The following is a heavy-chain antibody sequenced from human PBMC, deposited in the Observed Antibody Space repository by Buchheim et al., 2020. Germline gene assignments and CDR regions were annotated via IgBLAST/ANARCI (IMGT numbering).Heavy chain of an antibody. CDR1: GGSLSGYY. V-gene: IGHV4-34*02. Sequence: QVQLQQWGAGLLKPSETLSLTCGVYGGSLSGYYWSWIRQPPGRGLEWIGEIHPSGATYYNPSLKSRVTISEDTSQNHLLQKLSSVTATDTAVYYCARGLDYAKTGIYWGQGTL. J-gene: IGHJ4*02. CDR2: IHPSGAT. D-gene: IGHD4-17*01. CDR3: ARGLDYAKTGIY.